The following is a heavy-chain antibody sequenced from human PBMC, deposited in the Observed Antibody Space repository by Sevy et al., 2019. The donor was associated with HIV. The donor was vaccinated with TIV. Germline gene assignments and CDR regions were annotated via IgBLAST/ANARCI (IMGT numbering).Heavy chain of an antibody. D-gene: IGHD6-19*01. V-gene: IGHV3-53*01. CDR2: IFSGGST. J-gene: IGHJ4*02. CDR1: GFTVSTNY. CDR3: AGKNVAVVGIFFDY. Sequence: GGSLRLSCAASGFTVSTNYMSWVRQAPGKGLEWVSIIFSGGSTYYADSVKGRFTISRDNSKNTLYLQINSLRAEDTAVYYCAGKNVAVVGIFFDYWGQGTLVTVSS.